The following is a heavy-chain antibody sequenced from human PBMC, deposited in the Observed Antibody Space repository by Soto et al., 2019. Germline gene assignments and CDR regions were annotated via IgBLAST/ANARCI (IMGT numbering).Heavy chain of an antibody. CDR1: GYTFTGYY. Sequence: QVQLVQSGAEVKKPGASVKVSCKASGYTFTGYYMHWVRQAPGQGLEWMGWINPNSGGTNYAQKFQGRVTMTRDTSISTAYMELSRLRSDDTAVYYCARERTYYYDSSGRRAFYIWGQGTMVTVSS. J-gene: IGHJ3*02. V-gene: IGHV1-2*02. D-gene: IGHD3-22*01. CDR2: INPNSGGT. CDR3: ARERTYYYDSSGRRAFYI.